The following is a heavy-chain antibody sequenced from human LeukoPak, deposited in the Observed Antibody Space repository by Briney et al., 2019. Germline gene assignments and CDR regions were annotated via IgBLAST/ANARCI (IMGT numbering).Heavy chain of an antibody. Sequence: TGGSLRLSCAASGXTFSSYAMSWVRQAPGKGLEWVSAISGSGGSTYYADSVKGRFTISRDNSKNTLYLQMNSLRAEDTAVYHCAKQGIVAVPAAPSLYYFDYWGQGSLVSVSS. CDR3: AKQGIVAVPAAPSLYYFDY. CDR1: GXTFSSYA. CDR2: ISGSGGST. V-gene: IGHV3-23*01. J-gene: IGHJ4*02. D-gene: IGHD2-2*01.